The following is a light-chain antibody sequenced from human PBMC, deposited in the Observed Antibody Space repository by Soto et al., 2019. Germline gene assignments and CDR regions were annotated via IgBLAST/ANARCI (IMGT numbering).Light chain of an antibody. J-gene: IGKJ4*01. CDR1: QTISSW. Sequence: DIQMTQSPSTLSGSVGDRVTITCRASQTISSWLAWYQQKPGKAPKLLIYKASTLKSGVPSRFSGSGSGTEFTLTISSLQPDDFATYYCQHYRRHSDLTFGGGTRIEIK. CDR3: QHYRRHSDLT. V-gene: IGKV1-5*03. CDR2: KAS.